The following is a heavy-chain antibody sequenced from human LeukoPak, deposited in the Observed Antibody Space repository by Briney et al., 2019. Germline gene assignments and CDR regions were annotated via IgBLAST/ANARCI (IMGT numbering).Heavy chain of an antibody. D-gene: IGHD6-19*01. CDR1: GYTLTELS. CDR2: FDPEDGET. Sequence: ASVKVSCKVSGYTLTELSMHWVRQAPGKGLEWMGGFDPEDGETIYAQKFQGRVTMTEDTSTDTAYMELRSLRSDDTAVYYCARDRSGWLIDNYWGQGTLVTVSS. J-gene: IGHJ4*02. V-gene: IGHV1-24*01. CDR3: ARDRSGWLIDNY.